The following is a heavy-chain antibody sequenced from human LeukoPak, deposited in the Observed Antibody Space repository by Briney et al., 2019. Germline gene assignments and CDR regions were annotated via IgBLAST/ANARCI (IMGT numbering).Heavy chain of an antibody. CDR1: GFTFSSYA. Sequence: PGGSLRLSCAASGFTFSSYAMSWVRQAPGKGPEWVSGISNSGGGTDYADSVRGRFTISRDNSKNTLFLQMNSLRAEDTAVYYCAKAGCSSNTCYDAFDIWGQGTMVTVSS. J-gene: IGHJ3*02. V-gene: IGHV3-23*01. CDR3: AKAGCSSNTCYDAFDI. CDR2: ISNSGGGT. D-gene: IGHD2-2*01.